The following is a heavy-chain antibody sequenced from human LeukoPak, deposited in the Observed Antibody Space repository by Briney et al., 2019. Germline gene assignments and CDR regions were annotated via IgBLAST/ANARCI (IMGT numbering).Heavy chain of an antibody. J-gene: IGHJ3*02. CDR3: ARDGSITMVRGVTRAFDI. D-gene: IGHD3-10*01. CDR2: INHSGST. CDR1: GGSFSGYY. Sequence: SETLSLTCAVYGGSFSGYYWSWIRQPPGKGLEWIGEINHSGSTNYNPSLKSRVTISVDTSKNQFSLKLSSVTAADTAVYYCARDGSITMVRGVTRAFDIWGQGTMVTVSS. V-gene: IGHV4-34*01.